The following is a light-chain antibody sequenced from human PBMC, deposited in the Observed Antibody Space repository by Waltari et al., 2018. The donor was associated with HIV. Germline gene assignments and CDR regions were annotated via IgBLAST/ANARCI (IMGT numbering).Light chain of an antibody. J-gene: IGLJ1*01. CDR1: SSDIGAYHS. Sequence: QSALTQPASVSGSPGQSITISCTGSSSDIGAYHSVSWYQQHPGKAPKLIIYDVSNRPSGVSDRFSGSKSGNTASLTISGLQAEDEADYFCKSKTSSSTPCVFGTGTKVAVL. CDR3: KSKTSSSTPCV. CDR2: DVS. V-gene: IGLV2-14*03.